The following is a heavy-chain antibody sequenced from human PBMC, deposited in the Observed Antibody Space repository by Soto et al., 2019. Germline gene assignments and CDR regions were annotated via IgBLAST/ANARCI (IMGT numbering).Heavy chain of an antibody. J-gene: IGHJ4*02. CDR2: IYYRGNT. D-gene: IGHD3-9*01. Sequence: PSETLSLTCTVSGGSIGTYYWSWIRQPPGKGLEWIGYIYYRGNTDYNPSLKGRVTISLDTPKNQFSLKLSSVTAADTAVYYCARHPGYYDILTGYTTYYFDYWGQGILVTVSS. CDR1: GGSIGTYY. V-gene: IGHV4-59*08. CDR3: ARHPGYYDILTGYTTYYFDY.